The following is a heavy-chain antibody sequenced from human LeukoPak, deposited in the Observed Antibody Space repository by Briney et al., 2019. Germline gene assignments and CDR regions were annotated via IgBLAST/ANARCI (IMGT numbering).Heavy chain of an antibody. CDR2: IYTSGST. CDR3: ARVRPNYYDSSGYYDY. D-gene: IGHD3-22*01. CDR1: GGSISSYY. J-gene: IGHJ4*02. Sequence: SETLSLTCTVSGGSISSYYWAWIRQPAGKGLEWIGRIYTSGSTNYNPSLKSRVTMSVDTSKNQLSLRLNSVTAADTAVYYCARVRPNYYDSSGYYDYWGQGTLVTVSS. V-gene: IGHV4-4*07.